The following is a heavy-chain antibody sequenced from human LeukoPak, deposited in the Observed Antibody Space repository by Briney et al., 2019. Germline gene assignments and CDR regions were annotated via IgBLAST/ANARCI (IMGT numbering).Heavy chain of an antibody. CDR3: ASRMVYVRRGAFDI. CDR2: IRYDGSNK. Sequence: GGSLRLSCAASGFTFSSYGMHWVRQAPGKGLEWVAFIRYDGSNKYYADSVKGRFTISRDNSKNTLYLQMNSLRAEDTAVYYCASRMVYVRRGAFDIWGQGTMVTVSS. J-gene: IGHJ3*02. V-gene: IGHV3-30*02. CDR1: GFTFSSYG. D-gene: IGHD2-8*01.